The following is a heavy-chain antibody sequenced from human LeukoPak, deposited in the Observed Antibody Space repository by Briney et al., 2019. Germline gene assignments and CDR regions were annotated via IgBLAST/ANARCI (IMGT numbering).Heavy chain of an antibody. Sequence: GGSLRLSCAASGITFSDYHMSWIRQAPGKGLEWVSYISSSSTYTNYADSVKGRFTISRDTDKNSLYLQMNSLRAEDTAVYYCATGSYLDYWGQGTLVTVSS. CDR2: ISSSSTYT. J-gene: IGHJ4*02. V-gene: IGHV3-11*06. CDR3: ATGSYLDY. CDR1: GITFSDYH. D-gene: IGHD3-10*01.